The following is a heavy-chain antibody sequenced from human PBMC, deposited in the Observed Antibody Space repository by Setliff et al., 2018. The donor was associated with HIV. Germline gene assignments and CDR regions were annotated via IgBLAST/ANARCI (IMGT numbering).Heavy chain of an antibody. CDR1: GFTFSSYS. CDR2: ISSNSYNR. J-gene: IGHJ3*02. D-gene: IGHD3-22*01. CDR3: ARHSITLVVGVPERDDAFDI. V-gene: IGHV3-48*01. Sequence: GGSLRLSCAASGFTFSSYSMNWVRQAPGKGLEWVSYISSNSYNRYYADSVKGRFTISRDNAKNSLYLQMNSLRAEDTAVYYCARHSITLVVGVPERDDAFDIWGQGTMVTVSS.